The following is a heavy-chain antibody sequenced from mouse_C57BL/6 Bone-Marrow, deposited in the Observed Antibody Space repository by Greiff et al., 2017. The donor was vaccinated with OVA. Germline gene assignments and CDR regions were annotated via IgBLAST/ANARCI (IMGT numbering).Heavy chain of an antibody. J-gene: IGHJ2*01. CDR1: GYTFTSYW. CDR3: ARRGPGGDY. CDR2: IDPSDSST. Sequence: QVQLQQPGAELVRPGTSVKLSCKASGYTFTSYWMHWVKQRPGQGLEWIGVIDPSDSSTNYNQKFKGKATLTVDTSSSTAYMQLSSLTSEASAVYYCARRGPGGDYWGQGTTLTVSS. V-gene: IGHV1-59*01.